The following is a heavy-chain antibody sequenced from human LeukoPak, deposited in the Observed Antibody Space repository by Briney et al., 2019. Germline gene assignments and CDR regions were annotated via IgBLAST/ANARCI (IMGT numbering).Heavy chain of an antibody. J-gene: IGHJ4*02. CDR3: ARANTGWSPSDY. Sequence: GGSLRLSCAASGFTFSSYWMTWVRQAPGKGLEWVANIKHDGSEKNYVDSVKGRFTISRDNAKNSLFLQMNSLRAEDTAVYYCARANTGWSPSDYWGQGILVTVSS. CDR1: GFTFSSYW. CDR2: IKHDGSEK. V-gene: IGHV3-7*04. D-gene: IGHD6-19*01.